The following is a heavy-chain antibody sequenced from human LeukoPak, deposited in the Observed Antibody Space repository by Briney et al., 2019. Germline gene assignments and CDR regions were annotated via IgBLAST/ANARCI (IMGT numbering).Heavy chain of an antibody. J-gene: IGHJ4*02. V-gene: IGHV3-23*01. Sequence: GGSLRLSCAASGFPFSSYPLSWVRQTPRKGLEWVSGITGSGGSTYYAESVKGRFTISRDNSKNTLYLQMNNLRAEDAALYYCASRPPSETYFGVFDYWGQGTLVTVSS. CDR1: GFPFSSYP. CDR3: ASRPPSETYFGVFDY. CDR2: ITGSGGST. D-gene: IGHD1-26*01.